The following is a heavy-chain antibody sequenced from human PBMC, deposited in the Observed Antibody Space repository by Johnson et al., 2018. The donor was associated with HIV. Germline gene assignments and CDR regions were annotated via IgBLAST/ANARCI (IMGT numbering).Heavy chain of an antibody. CDR1: GFTFSSYA. CDR2: ISYDGSNK. J-gene: IGHJ3*02. CDR3: AKWGWEATVTNDAFDI. Sequence: VQLVESGGGVVQPGRSLRLSCAASGFTFSSYAMHWVRQAPGKGLEWVAVISYDGSNKYYADSVKGRFTISRDNSKNTLYVQMNSLRAEDTAVYYCAKWGWEATVTNDAFDIWGQGTMVTVSS. D-gene: IGHD4-17*01. V-gene: IGHV3-30*04.